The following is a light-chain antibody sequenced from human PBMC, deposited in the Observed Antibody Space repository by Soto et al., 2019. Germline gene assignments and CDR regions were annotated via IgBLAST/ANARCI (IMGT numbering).Light chain of an antibody. V-gene: IGKV1-39*01. Sequence: DIQMTQSPSSLSSSVGERVTITCRASQSISSNLIWYQQKPGNAPKLLIYAASCWQSGVPSRFSGSGSGTDFTLTISSLQPEDFATYSCQQSYSTPITFGQGTKLEIK. CDR3: QQSYSTPIT. J-gene: IGKJ2*01. CDR1: QSISSN. CDR2: AAS.